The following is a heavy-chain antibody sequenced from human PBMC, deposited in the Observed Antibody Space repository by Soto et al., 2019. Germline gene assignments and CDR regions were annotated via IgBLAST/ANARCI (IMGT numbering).Heavy chain of an antibody. CDR1: GFTFSSYG. D-gene: IGHD6-6*01. Sequence: QVQLVESGGGVVQPGRSLRLSCAASGFTFSSYGMHWVRQAPGKGLEWVAVISYDGSNKYYADSVQGRFTISRDNSKNTLYLQRNSLRAEDTAVYYCAKERQRQLIIYYSYYGMDVWGQGTTVTVSS. CDR2: ISYDGSNK. CDR3: AKERQRQLIIYYSYYGMDV. J-gene: IGHJ6*02. V-gene: IGHV3-30*18.